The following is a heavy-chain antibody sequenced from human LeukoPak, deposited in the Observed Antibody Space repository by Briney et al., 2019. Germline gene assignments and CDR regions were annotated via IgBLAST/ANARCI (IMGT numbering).Heavy chain of an antibody. J-gene: IGHJ6*02. CDR3: ARFMITFGGVPGGMDV. CDR2: INPNSGGT. V-gene: IGHV1-2*02. Sequence: ASVKVSCKASGYTFTGYYMHLVRQAPGQGLDWMGWINPNSGGTNYAQKFQGRVTMTRDTSISTAYMELSRLRSDDTAVYYCARFMITFGGVPGGMDVWGQGATVTVSS. D-gene: IGHD3-16*01. CDR1: GYTFTGYY.